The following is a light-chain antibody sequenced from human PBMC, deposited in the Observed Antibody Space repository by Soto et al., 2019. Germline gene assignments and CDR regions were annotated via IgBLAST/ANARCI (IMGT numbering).Light chain of an antibody. Sequence: QSVLTQPAAVSGSPGQSISISCSGTSSDVGGYDYVSWYQQHPGKAPKLLIFDVSNRPSGVSNRFFGSKSANTASLTISGLQAEDEADYYCTSYSGISPFAVFGGGTKLTVL. V-gene: IGLV2-14*01. J-gene: IGLJ2*01. CDR1: SSDVGGYDY. CDR2: DVS. CDR3: TSYSGISPFAV.